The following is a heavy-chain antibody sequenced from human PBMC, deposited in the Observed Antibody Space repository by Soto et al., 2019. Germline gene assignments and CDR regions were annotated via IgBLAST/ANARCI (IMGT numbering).Heavy chain of an antibody. D-gene: IGHD3-9*01. V-gene: IGHV4-39*01. Sequence: PSETLSLTCTVSGDSITSNSYFWAWIRQPPGKGLEWMGSIYYSGTTHYNPSLKSRVTISVDRSKNQFSLKLSSVTAADTAVYYCARRGRGLRYFDWLLYGFFDYWGQGTLVTVSS. CDR2: IYYSGTT. CDR1: GDSITSNSYF. J-gene: IGHJ4*02. CDR3: ARRGRGLRYFDWLLYGFFDY.